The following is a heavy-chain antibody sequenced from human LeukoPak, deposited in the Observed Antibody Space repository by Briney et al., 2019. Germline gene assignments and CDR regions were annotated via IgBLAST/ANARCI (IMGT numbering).Heavy chain of an antibody. CDR1: GFTFSSYW. J-gene: IGHJ4*02. CDR3: AKGGNYYGSGLAY. Sequence: PVGSLRLSCAASGFTFSSYWMSWVRQAPGKGLEWVAFIRYDGSNKYYADSVKGRFTISRDNSKNTLYLQMNSLRAEDTAVYYCAKGGNYYGSGLAYWGQGTLVTVSS. CDR2: IRYDGSNK. V-gene: IGHV3-30*02. D-gene: IGHD3-10*01.